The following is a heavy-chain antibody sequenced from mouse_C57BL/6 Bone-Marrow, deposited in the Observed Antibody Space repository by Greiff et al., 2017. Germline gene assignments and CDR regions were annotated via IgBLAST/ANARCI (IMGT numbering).Heavy chain of an antibody. CDR1: EYEFPSHD. CDR2: INSDGGST. Sequence: EVKLMESGGGLVQPGESLKLSCESNEYEFPSHDMSWVRKTPEKRLELVAAINSDGGSTYYPDTMERRFIISRDNTKKTLYLQMSSLRSEDTALYYCARQVIYYCNLWWYFDVWGTGTTVTVSS. V-gene: IGHV5-2*01. D-gene: IGHD2-1*01. CDR3: ARQVIYYCNLWWYFDV. J-gene: IGHJ1*03.